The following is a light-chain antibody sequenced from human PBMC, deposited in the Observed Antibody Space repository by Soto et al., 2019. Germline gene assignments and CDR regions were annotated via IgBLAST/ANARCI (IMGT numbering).Light chain of an antibody. J-gene: IGLJ1*01. V-gene: IGLV2-14*03. CDR1: SSDVGGYNY. CDR3: SSYTTSNTRQIV. CDR2: DVS. Sequence: QSVLTQPASVSESPGPSITISCTGNSSDVGGYNYVSWYQHHPGKAPKLMIFDVSNRPSGGSNRFSGSKSGNTASLTISGLQPEDEADYYCSSYTTSNTRQIVFGTGTKVTVL.